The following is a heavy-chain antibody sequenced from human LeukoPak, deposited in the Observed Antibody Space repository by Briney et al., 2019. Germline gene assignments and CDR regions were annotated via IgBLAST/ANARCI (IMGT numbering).Heavy chain of an antibody. V-gene: IGHV3-23*01. Sequence: GGSLRLSCAASGFTVSSNYMSWVRQAPGKGLEWVSAISGSGGSTYYADSVKGRLTISRDNSKNTLYLQMNSLRAEDTAVYYCAKDLVPAGYYYYMDVWGKGTTVTVSS. CDR3: AKDLVPAGYYYYMDV. CDR1: GFTVSSNY. D-gene: IGHD2-2*01. J-gene: IGHJ6*03. CDR2: ISGSGGST.